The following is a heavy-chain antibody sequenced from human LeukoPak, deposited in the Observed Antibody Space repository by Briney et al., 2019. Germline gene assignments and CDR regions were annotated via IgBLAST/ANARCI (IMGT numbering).Heavy chain of an antibody. J-gene: IGHJ3*01. Sequence: SSETLSLTCTVPGGSISSSSYYWGWIRQPPGKGLEWIGSIYYSGSTYYNPSLKSRVTISVDTSKNQFSLKLSSVTAADTAVYYCARGDYTDYTFYVWGQGTMVTVSS. V-gene: IGHV4-39*01. CDR1: GGSISSSSYY. D-gene: IGHD4-11*01. CDR2: IYYSGST. CDR3: ARGDYTDYTFYV.